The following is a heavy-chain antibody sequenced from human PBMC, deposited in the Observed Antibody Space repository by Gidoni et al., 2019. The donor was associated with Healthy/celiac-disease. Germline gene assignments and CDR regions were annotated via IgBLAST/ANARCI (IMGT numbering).Heavy chain of an antibody. CDR1: GYSFTSYW. V-gene: IGHV5-51*01. Sequence: EVQLVQSGAEVKKPGESLKISCKGSGYSFTSYWIGWVRQMPGKGLEWMGIIYPGDSDTRYSPSFQGQVTISADKSISTAYLQWSSLKASDTAMYYCASSDYYDSSGHGAFDIWGQGTMVTVSS. CDR2: IYPGDSDT. J-gene: IGHJ3*02. D-gene: IGHD3-22*01. CDR3: ASSDYYDSSGHGAFDI.